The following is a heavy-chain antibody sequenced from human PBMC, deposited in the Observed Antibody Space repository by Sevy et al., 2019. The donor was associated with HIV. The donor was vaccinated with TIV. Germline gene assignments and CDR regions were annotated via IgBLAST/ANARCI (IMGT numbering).Heavy chain of an antibody. CDR3: VRAIQLAASY. CDR2: IWSDGAYQ. Sequence: GGSLRLSCAATGFTFSNYAMHWVRQAPGKGMEWVAIIWSDGAYQYHGDSVKGRFTISRDNSKNSVFLQMTSLRAEDTAVYYCVRAIQLAASYWGQGMLVTVSS. J-gene: IGHJ4*02. D-gene: IGHD2-15*01. CDR1: GFTFSNYA. V-gene: IGHV3-33*01.